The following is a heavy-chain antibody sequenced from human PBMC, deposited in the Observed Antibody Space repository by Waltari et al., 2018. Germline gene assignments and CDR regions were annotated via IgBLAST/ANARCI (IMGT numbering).Heavy chain of an antibody. J-gene: IGHJ3*02. CDR2: VHPHGKI. V-gene: IGHV4-34*01. D-gene: IGHD4-4*01. CDR3: SGGDDSIKGGRI. Sequence: QVQLQQWGAGLVKPSETLSLTCAVSGGSFSGSYRSWIRQSPGKGLEWSGEVHPHGKISYNPSLKRRVSISEATSKDQFSLNLISVTAADTAVYYCSGGDDSIKGGRIWGQGTVVTVSS. CDR1: GGSFSGSY.